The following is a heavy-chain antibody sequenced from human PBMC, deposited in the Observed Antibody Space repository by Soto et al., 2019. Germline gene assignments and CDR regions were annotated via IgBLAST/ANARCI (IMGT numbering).Heavy chain of an antibody. CDR3: AKQIAAAGTSSGVY. Sequence: DGSMILPSAASGFPFSAHYMDWVLPATGKGLEWVGRTRNKANSYTTYYADSVKGRFTISRDNSKNTLYLQMNSLRAEDTAVYYCAKQIAAAGTSSGVYWGQGTLVTVSS. V-gene: IGHV3-72*01. J-gene: IGHJ4*02. CDR1: GFPFSAHY. D-gene: IGHD6-13*01. CDR2: TRNKANSYTT.